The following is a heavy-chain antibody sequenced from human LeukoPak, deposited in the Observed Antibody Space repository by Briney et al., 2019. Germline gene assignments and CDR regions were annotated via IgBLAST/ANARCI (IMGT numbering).Heavy chain of an antibody. D-gene: IGHD4-17*01. CDR2: INHSGST. CDR3: ASPTTVTTSAYRAFDI. CDR1: GGSFSDNY. V-gene: IGHV4-34*01. Sequence: SETLSLTCAVYGGSFSDNYWSWIRQPPGKGLXXXXXINHSGSTNYSPSLRSRVTISVDTSKNQFSLNLRSVTAADTAVYYCASPTTVTTSAYRAFDIWAKGQWSPSLQ. J-gene: IGHJ3*02.